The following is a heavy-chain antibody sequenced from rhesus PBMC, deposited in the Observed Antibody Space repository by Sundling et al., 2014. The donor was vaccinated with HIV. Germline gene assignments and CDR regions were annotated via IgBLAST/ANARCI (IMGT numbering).Heavy chain of an antibody. CDR3: AREGIAAAVDY. Sequence: QVQLQESGPGLVKPSETLSLTCVVSGVSINSNYWSWIRQPPGKGLEWVGRVSGTRGSADFHPSLKSRVTMSADASKNQFTLELSSVTAADTAVYFCAREGIAAAVDYWGQGVLVAVSS. CDR2: VSGTRGSA. D-gene: IGHD6-31*01. CDR1: GVSINSNY. V-gene: IGHV4-173*01. J-gene: IGHJ4*01.